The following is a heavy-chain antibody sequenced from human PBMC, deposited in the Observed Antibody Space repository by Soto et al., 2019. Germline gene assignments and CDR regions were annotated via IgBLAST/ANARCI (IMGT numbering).Heavy chain of an antibody. CDR1: GGSISSYY. CDR2: IYYSGST. Sequence: QVQLQESGPGLVKPSETLSLTCTVSGGSISSYYWSWIRQPPGKGLEWIGYIYYSGSTNYNPSLKTRVTISVDTYKNQFSLQLSSVTAADTAVYYCARLEVLRYFAWFYNYWGQGTLVTVSS. V-gene: IGHV4-59*08. D-gene: IGHD3-9*01. J-gene: IGHJ4*02. CDR3: ARLEVLRYFAWFYNY.